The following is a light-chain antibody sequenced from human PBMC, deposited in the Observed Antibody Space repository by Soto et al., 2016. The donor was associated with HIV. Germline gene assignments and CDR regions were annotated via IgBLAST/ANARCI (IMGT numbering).Light chain of an antibody. J-gene: IGKJ1*01. CDR1: QSLVHSDGNTY. CDR2: KIS. CDR3: QQSYNLPRT. V-gene: IGKV2-24*01. Sequence: DIVMTQTPLSSPVILGQPASISCRSSQSLVHSDGNTYLSWLQQRPGQPPRLLIYKISNRFSGVPDRFSGSGAGTDFTLIIDSLQPEDFATYYCQQSYNLPRTFGQGTMVEIK.